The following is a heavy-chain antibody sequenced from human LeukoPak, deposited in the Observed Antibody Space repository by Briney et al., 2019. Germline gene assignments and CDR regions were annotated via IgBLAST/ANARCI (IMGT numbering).Heavy chain of an antibody. V-gene: IGHV4-59*01. CDR1: GGSINGYY. CDR2: IYYTGST. D-gene: IGHD1-26*01. J-gene: IGHJ4*02. CDR3: ARTPSGTYSYFDY. Sequence: SETPSLTCTVSGGSINGYYWSWIRQPPGKGLEWIAYIYYTGSTNYDPKYNPSLKSRVTISVDTSKNQFSLKLSTVTAADTAVYYCARTPSGTYSYFDYWGQGTLVTVSS.